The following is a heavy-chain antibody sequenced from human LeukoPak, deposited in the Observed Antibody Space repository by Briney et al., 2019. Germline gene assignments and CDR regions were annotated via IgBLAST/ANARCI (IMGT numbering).Heavy chain of an antibody. CDR3: ARGTYYYGSGALYDY. CDR2: INHSGST. CDR1: GGSFSGYY. D-gene: IGHD3-10*01. J-gene: IGHJ4*02. V-gene: IGHV4-34*01. Sequence: SETLSLTCAVYGGSFSGYYWSWIRHPPGKGLECGGEINHSGSTNYNPTVKSRVTISVDTSKNQFSLKLSSVTAAETVVYYCARGTYYYGSGALYDYWGQGTLVTVSS.